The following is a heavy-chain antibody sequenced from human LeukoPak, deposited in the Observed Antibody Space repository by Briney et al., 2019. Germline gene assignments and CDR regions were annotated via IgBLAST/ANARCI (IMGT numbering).Heavy chain of an antibody. D-gene: IGHD3-10*01. CDR1: GYTFTDYY. CDR3: ARGDEYGSGSRPVYYYYMDV. CDR2: INPYSGGT. J-gene: IGHJ6*03. Sequence: ASVKVSCKTSGYTFTDYYIHWVRQVPGQGPEWMGWINPYSGGTNYSQRFRGRVTMTRNTSISTAYMELSSLRSEDTAVYYCARGDEYGSGSRPVYYYYMDVWGKGTTVTISS. V-gene: IGHV1-2*02.